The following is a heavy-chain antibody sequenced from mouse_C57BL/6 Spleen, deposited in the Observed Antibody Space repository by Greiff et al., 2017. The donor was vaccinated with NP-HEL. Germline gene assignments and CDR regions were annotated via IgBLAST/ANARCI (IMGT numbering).Heavy chain of an antibody. V-gene: IGHV1-39*01. D-gene: IGHD4-1*01. J-gene: IGHJ1*03. CDR3: ASEINWDWYFDV. Sequence: EVKLQQSGPELVKPGASVKISCKASGYSFTDYNMNWVKQSNGKSLEWIGVINPNYGTTSYNQKFKGKATLTVDQSSSTAYMQLNSLTSEDSAVYYCASEINWDWYFDVWGTGTTVTVSS. CDR1: GYSFTDYN. CDR2: INPNYGTT.